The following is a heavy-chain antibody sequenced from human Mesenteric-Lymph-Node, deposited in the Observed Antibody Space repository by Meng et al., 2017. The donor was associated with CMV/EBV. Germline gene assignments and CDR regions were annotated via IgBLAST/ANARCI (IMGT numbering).Heavy chain of an antibody. CDR2: INPNSGGT. CDR1: GYTFTSFD. CDR3: ARDLARF. J-gene: IGHJ4*02. V-gene: IGHV1-2*06. Sequence: QVQLVQSGAEVKKPGASVKVSCKASGYTFTSFDINWVRQAPGQGLEWMGRINPNSGGTNYAQKFQGRVTMTRDTSISTAYMELSRLRSDDTAVYYCARDLARFWGQGTLVTVSS.